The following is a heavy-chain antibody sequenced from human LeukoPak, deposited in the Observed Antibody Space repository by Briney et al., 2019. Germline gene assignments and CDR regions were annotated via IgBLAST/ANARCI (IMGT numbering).Heavy chain of an antibody. CDR1: GGSISSGSYC. V-gene: IGHV4-61*02. Sequence: PSETLSLTCTVSGGSISSGSYCWSWIRQPAGKGLEWIGRIYTSGSTNYNPSLKSRVTMSVDTSKNQFSLKLSSVTAADTAVYYCARIAYSSSYTVDYWGQGTLVTVSS. D-gene: IGHD6-13*01. CDR2: IYTSGST. J-gene: IGHJ4*02. CDR3: ARIAYSSSYTVDY.